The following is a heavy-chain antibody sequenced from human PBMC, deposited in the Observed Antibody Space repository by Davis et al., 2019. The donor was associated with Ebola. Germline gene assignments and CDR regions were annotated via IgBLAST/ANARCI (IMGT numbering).Heavy chain of an antibody. CDR1: GGSFSGYY. D-gene: IGHD3-9*01. CDR3: ARGNYDILTGYFDY. CDR2: INHSGST. V-gene: IGHV4-34*01. Sequence: MPSETLSLTCAVYGGSFSGYYWSWIRQPPGKGLEWIGEINHSGSTYYNPSLKSRVTISVDTSKNQFSLKLSSVTAADTAVYYCARGNYDILTGYFDYWGQGTLVTVSS. J-gene: IGHJ4*02.